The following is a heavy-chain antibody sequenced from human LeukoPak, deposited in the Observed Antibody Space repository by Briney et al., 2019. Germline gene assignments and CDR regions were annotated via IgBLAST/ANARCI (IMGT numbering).Heavy chain of an antibody. D-gene: IGHD3-3*01. V-gene: IGHV1-8*01. CDR3: ARIGQYYDFWSGYNTYYYMDV. CDR1: GYTFTSYD. CDR2: MNPNSGNT. Sequence: ASVKVSCKASGYTFTSYDINWVRQATGQGLEWMGWMNPNSGNTGYAQKFQGRVTITRNTSISTAYMELGSLRSEDTAVYYCARIGQYYDFWSGYNTYYYMDVWGKGTTVTVSS. J-gene: IGHJ6*03.